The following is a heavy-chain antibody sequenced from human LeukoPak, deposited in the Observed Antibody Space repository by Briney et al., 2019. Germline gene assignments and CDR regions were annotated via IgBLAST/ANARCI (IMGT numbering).Heavy chain of an antibody. CDR1: GYKFTDDY. V-gene: IGHV1-2*02. CDR3: APTAEAYTSWWKV. J-gene: IGHJ4*02. Sequence: ASVKVPCKASGYKFTDDYVHWVRQAPGQGLEFMGWINPDSGFTNYAQKFKGRVTMTRDTSISTAYLEVRSLTSDDTAVYYCAPTAEAYTSWWKVWGQGTLVTVSS. D-gene: IGHD3-16*01. CDR2: INPDSGFT.